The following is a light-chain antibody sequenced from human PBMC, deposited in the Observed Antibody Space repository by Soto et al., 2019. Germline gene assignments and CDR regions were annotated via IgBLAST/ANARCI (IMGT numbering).Light chain of an antibody. CDR2: AAS. V-gene: IGKV3-20*01. CDR3: QQYGSSLPVT. J-gene: IGKJ4*01. CDR1: QSLTNNY. Sequence: EIVLTQSPGTLSLSPGERATLSCRASQSLTNNYLAWYQQKPGQAPRLLIYAASSRATGIPDRFSGSGSDTDFTLTISRLEPEDFAVYYCQQYGSSLPVTFGGGTNVEIK.